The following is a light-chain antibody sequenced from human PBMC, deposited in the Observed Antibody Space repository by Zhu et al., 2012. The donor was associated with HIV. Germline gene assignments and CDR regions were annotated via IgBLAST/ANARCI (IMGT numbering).Light chain of an antibody. Sequence: DIQMTQSPSTLSASVGDGVTITCRASQSVYKWLAWYQQKPDKAPKLLIYEASRLETGVPSRFSGSGSETEFTLTISSLQPDDFASYSCQQYYSPSYTFGQGTKLQIK. CDR3: QQYYSPSYT. V-gene: IGKV1-5*03. CDR1: QSVYKW. J-gene: IGKJ2*01. CDR2: EAS.